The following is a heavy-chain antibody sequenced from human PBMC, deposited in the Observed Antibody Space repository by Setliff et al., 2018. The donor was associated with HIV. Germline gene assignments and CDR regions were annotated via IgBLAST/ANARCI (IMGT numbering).Heavy chain of an antibody. CDR3: ARDAGYSGSAWDS. V-gene: IGHV1-46*01. Sequence: ASVKVSCKASGYTFTTYYIHWVRQAPGQGLEWLGVINPSGGSTSYAQKFQGRVTMTRGTSTGTVYMELRSLRSEDTAVYYCARDAGYSGSAWDSWGQGTLVTSPQ. J-gene: IGHJ4*02. D-gene: IGHD1-26*01. CDR2: INPSGGST. CDR1: GYTFTTYY.